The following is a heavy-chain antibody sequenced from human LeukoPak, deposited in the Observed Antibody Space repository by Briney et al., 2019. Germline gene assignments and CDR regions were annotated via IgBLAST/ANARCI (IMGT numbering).Heavy chain of an antibody. Sequence: GGSLRLSCAASGFIFSQYSMNWVRQAPGKGLEWVSHIRSSSETFYADSVKGRSTISGDNARNSLYLQMNNLRGEDTAIYYCARDAGNSGYGCDLWGQGTLVTVSS. J-gene: IGHJ5*02. CDR3: ARDAGNSGYGCDL. CDR2: IRSSSET. CDR1: GFIFSQYS. D-gene: IGHD5-12*01. V-gene: IGHV3-48*01.